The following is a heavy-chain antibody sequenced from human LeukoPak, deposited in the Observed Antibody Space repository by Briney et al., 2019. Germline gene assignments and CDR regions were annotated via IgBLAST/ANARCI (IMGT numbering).Heavy chain of an antibody. CDR2: ISDSGTHI. CDR1: GFTLSSYA. CDR3: AKDRDGYNPDY. Sequence: PGGSLRLSCAASGFTLSSYAMSWVRQAPGEGLEWVTSISDSGTHIYYADSVKGRFTISRDNSKNTVYLQMNSLRAEDTAVYYCAKDRDGYNPDYWGQGTLVSVSS. V-gene: IGHV3-23*01. D-gene: IGHD5-24*01. J-gene: IGHJ4*02.